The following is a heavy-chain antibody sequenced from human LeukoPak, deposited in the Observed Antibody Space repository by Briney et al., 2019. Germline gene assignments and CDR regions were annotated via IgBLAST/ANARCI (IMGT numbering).Heavy chain of an antibody. Sequence: GSLRLSCAASGFTFRNYGMSWVRQPPGKGLEWIGEITHIGITKYNASLKSRVTISADTSKNQFSLKVISVTAADTAVYYCARRPTIAVPVYGPNFDFWGQGTLVSVSS. CDR3: ARRPTIAVPVYGPNFDF. CDR1: GFTFRNYG. CDR2: ITHIGIT. D-gene: IGHD6-19*01. V-gene: IGHV4-34*01. J-gene: IGHJ4*02.